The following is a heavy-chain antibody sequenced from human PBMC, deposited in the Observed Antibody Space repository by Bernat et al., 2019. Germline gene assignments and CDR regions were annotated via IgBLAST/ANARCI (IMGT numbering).Heavy chain of an antibody. Sequence: EVQLVESGGGLVKPGGSLRLSCAASGFTFSNAWMNWVRQAPGKGLEWVGRIKSKTDGGTTDYAAPVKGRFTISRDDSKNTLYLQMNSLKTEDTAVYYCTKSSGYKRAGYYYYGMDVWGQGTTVTVSS. V-gene: IGHV3-15*07. CDR1: GFTFSNAW. J-gene: IGHJ6*02. D-gene: IGHD3-22*01. CDR3: TKSSGYKRAGYYYYGMDV. CDR2: IKSKTDGGTT.